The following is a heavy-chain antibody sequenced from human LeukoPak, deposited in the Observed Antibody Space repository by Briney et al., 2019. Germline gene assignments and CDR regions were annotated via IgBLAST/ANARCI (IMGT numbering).Heavy chain of an antibody. CDR2: ISSSGSTI. Sequence: GGSLRLSCAASGFTFSDYYMSWIRQAPGKGLEWVSYISSSGSTIYYADSVKGRFTISRDNAKNSLYLQMNSLRAEDTAVYYCARALGYCSSTSCSDNWFDPWGQGTPVTVSS. CDR3: ARALGYCSSTSCSDNWFDP. CDR1: GFTFSDYY. V-gene: IGHV3-11*04. D-gene: IGHD2-2*01. J-gene: IGHJ5*02.